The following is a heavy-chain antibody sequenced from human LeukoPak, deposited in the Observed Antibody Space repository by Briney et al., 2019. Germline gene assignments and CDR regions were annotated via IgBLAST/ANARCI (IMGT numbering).Heavy chain of an antibody. CDR1: GYSFTSYW. D-gene: IGHD3-22*01. J-gene: IGHJ4*02. V-gene: IGHV5-51*01. Sequence: GESLKISCKGSGYSFTSYWIGWVRQMPGKGLEWMGIIYPGDSDTRYSPSFQGQVTISADKSISTAYLQWSSLKASDTAMYYCARGGPDYYDSSGYYTYWGQGTLVTVSS. CDR3: ARGGPDYYDSSGYYTY. CDR2: IYPGDSDT.